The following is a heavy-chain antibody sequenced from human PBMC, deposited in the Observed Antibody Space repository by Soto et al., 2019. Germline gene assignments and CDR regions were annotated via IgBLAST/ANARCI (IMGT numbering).Heavy chain of an antibody. CDR3: AREIVVVPAAQEKAHNWFDP. CDR2: IYYSGST. D-gene: IGHD2-2*01. Sequence: KPSETLSLTCTVSGGSISSGDYYWSWIRQPPGKGLEWIGYIYYSGSTYYNPSLKSRVTISVDTSKNQFSLKLSSVTAADTAVYYCAREIVVVPAAQEKAHNWFDPWGQGTLVTVSS. V-gene: IGHV4-30-4*01. J-gene: IGHJ5*02. CDR1: GGSISSGDYY.